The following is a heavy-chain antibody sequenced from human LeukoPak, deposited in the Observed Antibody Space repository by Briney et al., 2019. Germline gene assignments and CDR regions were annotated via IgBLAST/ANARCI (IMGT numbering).Heavy chain of an antibody. D-gene: IGHD6-25*01. CDR1: GFTFSSYW. CDR3: AKGGVDY. Sequence: PGGSLRLSCVVSGFTFSSYWMHWVRQAPGEGLMWVARINPDGGTTTYADSVKGRFTISRDNAKNTLYLQMNSLRAEDTAVYYCAKGGVDYWGQGTLVTVSS. CDR2: INPDGGTT. J-gene: IGHJ4*02. V-gene: IGHV3-74*01.